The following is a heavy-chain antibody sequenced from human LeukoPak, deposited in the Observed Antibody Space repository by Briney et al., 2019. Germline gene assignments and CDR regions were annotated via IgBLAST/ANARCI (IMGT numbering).Heavy chain of an antibody. CDR2: ISPYNGNT. D-gene: IGHD3-9*01. CDR3: ARDDMEEADVFDI. J-gene: IGHJ3*02. V-gene: IGHV1-18*01. Sequence: GASVKVSCKASGYTFTSYGISWVRQAPGQGLEWMGWISPYNGNTNYAQKFQGRVTMTTDTSTSTAYMELRSLRSGDTAVYYCARDDMEEADVFDIWGQGTMVIVSS. CDR1: GYTFTSYG.